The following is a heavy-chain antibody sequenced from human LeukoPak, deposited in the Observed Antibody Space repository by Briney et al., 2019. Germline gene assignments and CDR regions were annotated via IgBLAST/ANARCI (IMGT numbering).Heavy chain of an antibody. D-gene: IGHD2-2*01. V-gene: IGHV3-21*01. CDR3: ARVAGYCDSTSNCYSDY. J-gene: IGHJ4*02. CDR2: ISSTSSNI. Sequence: GGSPRLSCAASGFTFNIYTMNWVRQSPGKGLEWVSSISSTSSNIYYADSVKGRFTISRDNAKNSLYLQMNSLRAEDTAVYYCARVAGYCDSTSNCYSDYWGQGTLVTVSS. CDR1: GFTFNIYT.